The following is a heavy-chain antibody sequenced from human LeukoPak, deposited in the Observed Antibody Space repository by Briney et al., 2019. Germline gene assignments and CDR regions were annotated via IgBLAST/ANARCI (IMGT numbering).Heavy chain of an antibody. V-gene: IGHV1-18*01. J-gene: IGHJ6*02. CDR2: ISAYDGNT. D-gene: IGHD6-13*01. CDR1: GYTFASYG. CDR3: ARYRAAAAHSGKYGMDV. Sequence: GASVKVSCKASGYTFASYGISWVRQAPGQGLEWMGWISAYDGNTNYAQKFQGWVTMTRDTSISTAYMELSRLRSDDTAVYYCARYRAAAAHSGKYGMDVWGQGTTVTVS.